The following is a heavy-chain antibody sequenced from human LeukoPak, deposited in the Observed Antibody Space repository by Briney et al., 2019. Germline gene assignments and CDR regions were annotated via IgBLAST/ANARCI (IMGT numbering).Heavy chain of an antibody. D-gene: IGHD3-22*01. J-gene: IGHJ3*02. V-gene: IGHV4-31*03. Sequence: SETLSLTCTVSGGSISSGGYYWSWIRQHPGKGLEWIGYIYYSGSTYYNPSLKSRVTISVDTSKNQFSLKLSSVTAADTAVYYCARGLKKGYDSSPIDIWGQGTMVTVSS. CDR1: GGSISSGGYY. CDR2: IYYSGST. CDR3: ARGLKKGYDSSPIDI.